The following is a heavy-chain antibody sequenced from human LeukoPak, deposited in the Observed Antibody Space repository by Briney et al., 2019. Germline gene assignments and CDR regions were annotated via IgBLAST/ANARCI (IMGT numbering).Heavy chain of an antibody. CDR3: ARAATRDSDAFDI. CDR1: GFTFSSYS. CDR2: ISSSSSTI. J-gene: IGHJ3*02. D-gene: IGHD5-12*01. Sequence: GGSLRLSCAASGFTFSSYSMNWVRQAPGKGLEWVSYISSSSSTIYYADSVKGRFTISRDNAKNSLYPQMNSLRAEDTAVYYCARAATRDSDAFDIWGQGTMVTVSS. V-gene: IGHV3-48*01.